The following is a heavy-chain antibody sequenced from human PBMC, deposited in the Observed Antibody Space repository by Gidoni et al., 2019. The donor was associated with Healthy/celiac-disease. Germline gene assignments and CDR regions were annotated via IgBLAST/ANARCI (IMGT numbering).Heavy chain of an antibody. J-gene: IGHJ4*02. CDR1: GVTFSSYA. D-gene: IGHD2-2*02. CDR2: ISYDGSNK. Sequence: QVQLVESGGGVVQPGRSLRLSCAASGVTFSSYAMHWVRQAPGKGLEWVAVISYDGSNKYYADSVKGRFTISRDNSKNTLYLQMNSLRAEDTAVYYCARDSYCSSTSCYTGSGFDYWGQGTLVTVSS. CDR3: ARDSYCSSTSCYTGSGFDY. V-gene: IGHV3-30-3*01.